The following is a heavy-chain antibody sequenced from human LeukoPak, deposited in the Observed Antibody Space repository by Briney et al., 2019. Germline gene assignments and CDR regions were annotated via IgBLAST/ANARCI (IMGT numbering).Heavy chain of an antibody. V-gene: IGHV7-4-1*02. D-gene: IGHD3-22*01. CDR2: INTNTGNP. J-gene: IGHJ6*03. Sequence: ASVKVSCKASGYTFTSYALNWVRQAPGQGLEWMGWINTNTGNPTYAQGFTGRFVFSLDTSVSTAYLQISSLKADDTAVYYCARERNDCYGSSGCVGDSYMDVWGKGTTVTVSS. CDR3: ARERNDCYGSSGCVGDSYMDV. CDR1: GYTFTSYA.